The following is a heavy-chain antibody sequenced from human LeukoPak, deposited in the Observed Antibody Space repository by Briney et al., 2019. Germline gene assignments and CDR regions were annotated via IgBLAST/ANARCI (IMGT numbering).Heavy chain of an antibody. CDR3: ARTSGPYGGNYFDY. J-gene: IGHJ4*02. CDR2: THYSGST. D-gene: IGHD4-23*01. Sequence: SETLSLTCTVSGGSISSYYWSWIRQPPGKGLEWIGCTHYSGSTNYNPSLKSRVTISVDTSKNQFSLKLISVTAADTAVYYCARTSGPYGGNYFDYWGQGTLVTVSS. CDR1: GGSISSYY. V-gene: IGHV4-59*08.